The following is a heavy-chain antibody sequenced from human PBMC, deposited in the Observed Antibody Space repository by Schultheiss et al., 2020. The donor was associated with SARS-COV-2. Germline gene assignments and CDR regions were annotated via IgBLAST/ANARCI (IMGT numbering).Heavy chain of an antibody. CDR1: GGFIINNQ. D-gene: IGHD6-6*01. Sequence: SETLSLTCTVSGGFIINNQWSWIRQPPGKGLEWIGHIYYSGSTYYNPSLKSRVTISVDTSKNQFSLKLSSVTAADTAVYYCARGHGEDEHTGAEYFLHWGQGTLVTVSS. CDR2: IYYSGST. J-gene: IGHJ1*01. CDR3: ARGHGEDEHTGAEYFLH. V-gene: IGHV4-59*12.